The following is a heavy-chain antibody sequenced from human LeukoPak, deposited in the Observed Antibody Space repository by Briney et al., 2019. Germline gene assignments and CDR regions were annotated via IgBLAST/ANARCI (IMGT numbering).Heavy chain of an antibody. CDR3: AKGWTKTLFDY. D-gene: IGHD3/OR15-3a*01. CDR1: GFTFSSYS. Sequence: GGSLRLSCAASGFTFSSYSMNWVRQAPGKGLEWVSSISSSSSSIYYADSVKGRFTISRDNSKNTLYLQMNSLRAEDTAVYYCAKGWTKTLFDYWGQGTLVTVSS. V-gene: IGHV3-21*01. J-gene: IGHJ4*02. CDR2: ISSSSSSI.